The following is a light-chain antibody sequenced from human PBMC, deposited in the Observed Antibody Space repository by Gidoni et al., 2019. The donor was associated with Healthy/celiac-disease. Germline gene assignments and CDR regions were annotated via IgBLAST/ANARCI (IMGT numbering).Light chain of an antibody. CDR1: QSVSSSY. J-gene: IGKJ3*01. V-gene: IGKV3-20*01. Sequence: IVLTHSPGTLSLSPGERATLSCRASQSVSSSYLAWYQQKPGQAPRLLIYGASSRANGIPDRFSGSGSGTDFTLTISRLEPEDFAVYYCQQYGSSQFTFGPGTKVDIK. CDR3: QQYGSSQFT. CDR2: GAS.